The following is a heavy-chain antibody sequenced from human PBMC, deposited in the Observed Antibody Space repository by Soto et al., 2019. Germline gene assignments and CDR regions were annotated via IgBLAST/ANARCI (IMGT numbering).Heavy chain of an antibody. CDR1: GFTFNTYS. Sequence: DVQLVESGGGLVQPVGSLRLTCAASGFTFNTYSMNWVRQAPGKGLEWISYITSRSSTTAYADSVKGRFTISRDNGKRSLYLQMTSLRAEDSAVYYCARNMVPGAADDLWGQGTLVTVSS. CDR3: ARNMVPGAADDL. V-gene: IGHV3-48*01. D-gene: IGHD2-15*01. J-gene: IGHJ5*02. CDR2: ITSRSSTT.